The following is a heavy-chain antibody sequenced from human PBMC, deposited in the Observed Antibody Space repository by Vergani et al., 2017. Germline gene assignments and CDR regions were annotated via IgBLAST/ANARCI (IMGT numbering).Heavy chain of an antibody. CDR2: IYSGGSST. J-gene: IGHJ4*02. CDR3: AKGASSGWDY. Sequence: EVQLLESGGGLVQPGGSLRLSCAASGFTFSSYAMSWVRQAPGKGLEWVSVIYSGGSSTYYADSVKGRFTISRDNSKNTPYLQMNSLRAEDTAVYYCAKGASSGWDYWGQGTLVTVSS. CDR1: GFTFSSYA. D-gene: IGHD6-19*01. V-gene: IGHV3-23*03.